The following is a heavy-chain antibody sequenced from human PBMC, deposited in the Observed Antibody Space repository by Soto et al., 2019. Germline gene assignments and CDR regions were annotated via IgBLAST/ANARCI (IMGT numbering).Heavy chain of an antibody. CDR1: GYTFTSYA. CDR2: INAGNGNT. Sequence: ASVKVSCKASGYTFTSYAMHWVRQAPGQRLEWMGWINAGNGNTKYSQKFQGRVTITRDTSASTAYMELSSLGSEDTAVYYCARGAQSGYSYGIDYWGQGTPVTVSS. J-gene: IGHJ4*02. D-gene: IGHD5-18*01. CDR3: ARGAQSGYSYGIDY. V-gene: IGHV1-3*01.